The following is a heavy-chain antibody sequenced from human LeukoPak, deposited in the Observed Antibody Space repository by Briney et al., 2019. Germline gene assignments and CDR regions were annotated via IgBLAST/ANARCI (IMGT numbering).Heavy chain of an antibody. CDR1: GGTFISYA. CDR2: IIPIFGTA. V-gene: IGHV1-69*05. J-gene: IGHJ5*02. CDR3: ARGGRNYGNWFDP. D-gene: IGHD4-11*01. Sequence: ASVKFSCKASGGTFISYAISWVRQARGQGLEWMGGIIPIFGTANYAQKFQGRVTITTDESTSTAYMELSSLRSEDTAVYYCARGGRNYGNWFDPWGQGTLVTVSS.